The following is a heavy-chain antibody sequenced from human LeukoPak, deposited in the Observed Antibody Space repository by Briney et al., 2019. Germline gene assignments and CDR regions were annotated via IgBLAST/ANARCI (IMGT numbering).Heavy chain of an antibody. V-gene: IGHV3-48*02. CDR1: GFSFSSYT. D-gene: IGHD1-7*01. CDR2: ITKSGSTI. CDR3: ARGINYAFDI. Sequence: PGGSLRLSCAASGFSFSSYTMNRVRQAPGKGLEWVSHITKSGSTIYHADSVKGRFTISRDNAKNSLYLQMNSLRDEDTAVYYCARGINYAFDIWGQGTMVTVSS. J-gene: IGHJ3*02.